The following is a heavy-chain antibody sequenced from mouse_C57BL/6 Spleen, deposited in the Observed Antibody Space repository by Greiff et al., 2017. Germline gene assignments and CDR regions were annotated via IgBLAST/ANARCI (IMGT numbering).Heavy chain of an antibody. J-gene: IGHJ2*01. D-gene: IGHD4-1*01. CDR2: IDPSDSYT. CDR1: GYTFTSSW. Sequence: QVQLQQPGAELVRPGTSVKLSCKASGYTFTSSWMHWVKQRPGQGLEWIGVIDPSDSYTNYNQKFKGKATWTVDTSSSTAYMQLSSLTSEDSAVYYCARGLTGTTSYFDYWGQGTTLTVSS. CDR3: ARGLTGTTSYFDY. V-gene: IGHV1-59*01.